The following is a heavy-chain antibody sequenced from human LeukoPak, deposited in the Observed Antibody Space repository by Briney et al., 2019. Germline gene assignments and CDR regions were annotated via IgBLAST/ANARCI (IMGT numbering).Heavy chain of an antibody. Sequence: PGGSLRLSCAASGFTFSSYSMNWVRQAPGKGLEWVSYISSSSTIYYADSVKGRFTISRDNAKNSLYLQMNSLRAEDTALYYCAKDIGYCSGGSCFSHFDYWGQGTLVTVSS. CDR1: GFTFSSYS. CDR2: ISSSSTI. J-gene: IGHJ4*02. CDR3: AKDIGYCSGGSCFSHFDY. D-gene: IGHD2-15*01. V-gene: IGHV3-48*04.